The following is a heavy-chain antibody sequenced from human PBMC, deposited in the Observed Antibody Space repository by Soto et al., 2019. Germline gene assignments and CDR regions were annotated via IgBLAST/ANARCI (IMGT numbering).Heavy chain of an antibody. CDR3: ARALSNYSGYYYYYMDV. Sequence: QVQLVESGGGVVQPGRSLRLSCAASGFTFSSYGMHWVRQAPGKGLEWVAVIWYDGSNKYYADSVKGRFTISRDNSKNTLYLHMISLRVEDTAVYYWARALSNYSGYYYYYMDVWGKGTTVTVSS. D-gene: IGHD4-4*01. CDR2: IWYDGSNK. V-gene: IGHV3-33*01. J-gene: IGHJ6*03. CDR1: GFTFSSYG.